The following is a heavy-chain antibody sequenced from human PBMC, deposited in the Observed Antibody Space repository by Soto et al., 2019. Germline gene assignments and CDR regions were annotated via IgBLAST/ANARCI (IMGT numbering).Heavy chain of an antibody. V-gene: IGHV4-4*07. CDR2: IYSSGST. D-gene: IGHD3-3*01. J-gene: IGHJ5*02. CDR3: ARGQRFSDWFDP. CDR1: GGDISGYY. Sequence: QVQLQESGPGLVKPSETLSLSCTVSGGDISGYYWTWIRQPAGKGLEWIGRIYSSGSTKYNPSLQSRVTVSLDTSKNQFSLRLTSVTAADTAVYYCARGQRFSDWFDPWGQGTLVTVSS.